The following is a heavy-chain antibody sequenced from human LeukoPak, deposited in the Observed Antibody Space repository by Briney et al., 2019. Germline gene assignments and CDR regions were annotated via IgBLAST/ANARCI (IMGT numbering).Heavy chain of an antibody. Sequence: GGSLRLSCAASGFSVSSNYMSWVRQAPGKGLEWVSVIYSGGTTYYADSVKGRFTISRDNSKNTLYLQMNSLRAEDTAVYYCARDRPFGSGRAGDFDLWGRGALVTVSS. D-gene: IGHD3-10*01. V-gene: IGHV3-53*01. CDR3: ARDRPFGSGRAGDFDL. J-gene: IGHJ2*01. CDR1: GFSVSSNY. CDR2: IYSGGTT.